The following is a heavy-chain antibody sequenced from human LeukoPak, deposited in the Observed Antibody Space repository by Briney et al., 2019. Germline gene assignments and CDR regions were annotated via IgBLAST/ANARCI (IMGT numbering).Heavy chain of an antibody. CDR2: ISGSGGST. J-gene: IGHJ4*02. CDR3: AKDRWGISITMI. V-gene: IGHV3-23*01. D-gene: IGHD3-22*01. Sequence: GGSLRLSCAASGFTFSSYAMSWVRQAPGKELEWVSAISGSGGSTYYADSVKGRFTISRDNSKNTLYLQMNSLRAKDTAVYYCAKDRWGISITMIGGQGTLVTVSS. CDR1: GFTFSSYA.